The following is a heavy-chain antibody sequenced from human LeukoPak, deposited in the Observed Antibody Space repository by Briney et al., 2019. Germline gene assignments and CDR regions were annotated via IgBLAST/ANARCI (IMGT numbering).Heavy chain of an antibody. D-gene: IGHD1-26*01. J-gene: IGHJ4*02. CDR2: ISSSGSYI. CDR1: GFTFSSYS. V-gene: IGHV3-21*01. CDR3: ARGAHSGSHQKDHPFDY. Sequence: AGGSLRLSCAASGFTFSSYSMNWVRQAPGKGLEWVSSISSSGSYIYYADSVKGRFTISRDNAKNSLYLQMNSLRAEDTAVYYCARGAHSGSHQKDHPFDYWGQGTLVTVSS.